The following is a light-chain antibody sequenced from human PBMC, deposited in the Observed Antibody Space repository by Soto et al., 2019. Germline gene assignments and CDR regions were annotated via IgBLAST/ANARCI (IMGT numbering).Light chain of an antibody. CDR2: EVT. Sequence: QSALTQPPSASGSPGQSVTISCTGTSSDVGAYNYVSWYQQHAGKAPKLVIYEVTKRPAGVPDRFSGSKSANTASLTVSGLQGEDEADYYCSSFASSNTGVFGGGTKVTVL. J-gene: IGLJ3*02. CDR3: SSFASSNTGV. V-gene: IGLV2-8*01. CDR1: SSDVGAYNY.